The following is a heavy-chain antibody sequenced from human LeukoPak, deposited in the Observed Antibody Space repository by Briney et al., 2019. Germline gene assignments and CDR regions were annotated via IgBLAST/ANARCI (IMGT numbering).Heavy chain of an antibody. Sequence: SQTLSLTCTVSDDSISDYYRGWIRQPPGKGLEWIGYFHNSGTSTYNPSLKSRVTISADTSKNQFSLKLNSLTTADTAVYYCTRGAGWLIDYWGQEILVTVSS. CDR3: TRGAGWLIDY. CDR2: FHNSGTS. D-gene: IGHD3-16*01. J-gene: IGHJ4*02. CDR1: DDSISDYY. V-gene: IGHV4-59*01.